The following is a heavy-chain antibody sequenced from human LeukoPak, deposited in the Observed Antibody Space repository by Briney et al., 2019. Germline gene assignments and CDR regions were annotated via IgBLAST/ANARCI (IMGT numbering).Heavy chain of an antibody. Sequence: SETLSLTCAVYGGSFSGYYWSWIRQPTGKGLEWIGEINHSGSTNYNPSLKSRVTISVDTSKNQFSLKLSSVTAADTAVYYCASGSHFDYWGQGTLVTVSS. V-gene: IGHV4-34*01. CDR3: ASGSHFDY. CDR2: INHSGST. J-gene: IGHJ4*02. CDR1: GGSFSGYY.